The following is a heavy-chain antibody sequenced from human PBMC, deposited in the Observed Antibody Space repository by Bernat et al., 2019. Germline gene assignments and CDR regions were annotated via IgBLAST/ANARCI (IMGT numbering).Heavy chain of an antibody. Sequence: EVQLLESGGGLVQPGGSLRPSCAASGFTFSNYAMSWVRQAPGKGLEWVPTISGSGDSTYYADSVTGRFTISRDNSKNTLFLQMNSLRAEDTALYYCAKDRRVVTGVGRQNFDHWGQGSLVTVSS. CDR1: GFTFSNYA. V-gene: IGHV3-23*01. D-gene: IGHD2-21*02. J-gene: IGHJ4*02. CDR2: ISGSGDST. CDR3: AKDRRVVTGVGRQNFDH.